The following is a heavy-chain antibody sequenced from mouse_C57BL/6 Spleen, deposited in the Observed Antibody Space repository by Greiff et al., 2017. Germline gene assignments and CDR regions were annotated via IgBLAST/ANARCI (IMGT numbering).Heavy chain of an antibody. Sequence: DVQLQQSGPELVKPGASVKMSCKASGYTFTDYNMHWVKQSHGKSLEWLGSINPHNGGTSYNQKFKGKATLTVYKSSSTADMELRSLTSEDSAVYDCAMVTTEYYAMDYWGQGTSGTVSS. CDR1: GYTFTDYN. D-gene: IGHD2-2*01. J-gene: IGHJ4*01. CDR3: AMVTTEYYAMDY. CDR2: INPHNGGT. V-gene: IGHV1-22*01.